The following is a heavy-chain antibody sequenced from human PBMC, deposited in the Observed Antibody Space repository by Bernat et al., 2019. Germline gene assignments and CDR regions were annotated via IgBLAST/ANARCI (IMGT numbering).Heavy chain of an antibody. Sequence: EVQLVESGGNLVQPGGARRLSCAVSGFTVSNNHLSGVRQAPGKGLDCISVIDNQGSTFYGDSVKGRFTISRDNAKNTLYLQMNSLGADDTAVYYCRGYGSPSVWGQGTLVTVSS. D-gene: IGHD2-15*01. V-gene: IGHV3-66*01. CDR2: IDNQGST. CDR1: GFTVSNNH. J-gene: IGHJ4*02. CDR3: RGYGSPSV.